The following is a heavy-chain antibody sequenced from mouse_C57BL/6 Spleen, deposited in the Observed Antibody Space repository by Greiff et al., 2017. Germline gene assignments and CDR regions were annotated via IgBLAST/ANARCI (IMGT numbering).Heavy chain of an antibody. V-gene: IGHV1-82*01. J-gene: IGHJ2*01. CDR1: GYAFSSSW. D-gene: IGHD2-4*01. CDR3: ARDPYDYTFDY. Sequence: VQLQQSGPELVKPGASVKISCKASGYAFSSSWMNWVKQRPGKGLEWIGRIYPGDGDTNYNGKFKGKATLTADKSSSTAYMQLSSLTSEDSAVYFCARDPYDYTFDYWGQGTTLTVSS. CDR2: IYPGDGDT.